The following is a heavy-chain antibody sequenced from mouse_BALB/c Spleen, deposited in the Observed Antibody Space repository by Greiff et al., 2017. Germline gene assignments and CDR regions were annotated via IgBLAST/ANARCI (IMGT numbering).Heavy chain of an antibody. V-gene: IGHV10-1*02. D-gene: IGHD1-1*01. CDR1: GFTFNTYA. CDR3: VRHVLRYWYFDV. J-gene: IGHJ1*01. Sequence: EVKLMESGGGLVQPKGSLKLSCAASGFTFNTYAMNWVRQAPGKGLEWVARIRSKSNNYATYYADSVKDRFTISRDDSQSMLYLQMNNLKTEDTAMYYCVRHVLRYWYFDVWGAGTTVTVSS. CDR2: IRSKSNNYAT.